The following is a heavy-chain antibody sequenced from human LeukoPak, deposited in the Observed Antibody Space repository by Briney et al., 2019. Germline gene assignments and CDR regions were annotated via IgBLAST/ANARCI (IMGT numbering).Heavy chain of an antibody. CDR3: ARERPTIAARSSNWFDP. J-gene: IGHJ5*02. CDR2: INPSGGST. Sequence: ASVKVSCKASGYTFTSYYMHWVRQAPGQGLECRGIINPSGGSTNYAQKFQGRVTMTRDTSTSTVYMKLSSLRSEATAVYYCARERPTIAARSSNWFDPWGQGTLVTVSS. V-gene: IGHV1-46*01. D-gene: IGHD6-6*01. CDR1: GYTFTSYY.